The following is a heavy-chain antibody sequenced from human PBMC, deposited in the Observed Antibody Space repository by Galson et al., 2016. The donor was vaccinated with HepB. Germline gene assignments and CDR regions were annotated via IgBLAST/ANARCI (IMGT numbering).Heavy chain of an antibody. CDR1: GYNFIYYW. CDR2: IYPRDSDT. J-gene: IGHJ3*02. Sequence: QSGAEVKQPGESLRISCEGSGYNFIYYWIAWVRQMPGKGLEWIGIIYPRDSDTRYSPSFQGHVTFSVDKSTRTVFLQWNSLRASDTAIYFCARPNTLGGLDIWGRGKMVTVSS. V-gene: IGHV5-51*01. CDR3: ARPNTLGGLDI. D-gene: IGHD2-2*02.